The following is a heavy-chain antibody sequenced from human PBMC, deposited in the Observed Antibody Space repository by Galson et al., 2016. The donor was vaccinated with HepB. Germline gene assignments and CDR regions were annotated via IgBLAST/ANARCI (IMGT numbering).Heavy chain of an antibody. CDR3: ARRGASGWYRDS. J-gene: IGHJ4*02. Sequence: QSGAEVKKPGESLKISCRAAGYSFIYYHIAWVRQMPGKGLEWMGIIYPRDSNIRYSPSFQGQVTISADKSISTVYLQLSSLQASDTAMYYCARRGASGWYRDSWGQGTLVTVSS. V-gene: IGHV5-51*01. CDR2: IYPRDSNI. D-gene: IGHD6-19*01. CDR1: GYSFIYYH.